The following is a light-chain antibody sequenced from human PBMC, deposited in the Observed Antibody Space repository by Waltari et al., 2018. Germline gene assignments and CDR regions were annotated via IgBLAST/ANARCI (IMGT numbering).Light chain of an antibody. CDR3: CSYAGSYTEV. CDR1: SSDVGGYNY. CDR2: DVS. V-gene: IGLV2-11*01. Sequence: QSALTQPRSVSGSPGQSVTISCTGTSSDVGGYNYVSWYQQHPGKAPKLMIYDVSKRPSGVPYRFSGSKSGNTASLTISGLQAEDEADYYCCSYAGSYTEVFGTGTKVTVL. J-gene: IGLJ1*01.